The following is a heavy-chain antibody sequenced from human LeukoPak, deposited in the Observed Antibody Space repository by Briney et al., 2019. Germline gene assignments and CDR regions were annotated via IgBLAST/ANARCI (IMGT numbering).Heavy chain of an antibody. CDR2: INANSGTT. CDR3: AKPISGGLAVTADWFHP. J-gene: IGHJ5*01. D-gene: IGHD6-19*01. CDR1: GFAFSIYA. V-gene: IGHV3-23*01. Sequence: GSLRLSCTASGFAFSIYAMSWLRQPPGKGLEWVSTINANSGTTSYAASVRGRFTISRDNSKNTLYLQLNTLRADDTATYYCAKPISGGLAVTADWFHPGGQGTLVVVSS.